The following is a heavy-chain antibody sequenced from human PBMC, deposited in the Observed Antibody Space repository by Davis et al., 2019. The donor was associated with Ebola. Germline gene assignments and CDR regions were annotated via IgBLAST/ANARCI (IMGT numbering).Heavy chain of an antibody. V-gene: IGHV4-30-2*01. CDR1: GGSISSGVYS. CDR2: IYHSGST. J-gene: IGHJ4*02. Sequence: LRLSCAVSGGSISSGVYSWNWIRQPPGKGLEWIGYIYHSGSTFYNPSLKSRVTISVDRSKNQFSLKLSSVTAADTAVYYCARGGRWLSYDYWGQGTLVTVSS. D-gene: IGHD2-15*01. CDR3: ARGGRWLSYDY.